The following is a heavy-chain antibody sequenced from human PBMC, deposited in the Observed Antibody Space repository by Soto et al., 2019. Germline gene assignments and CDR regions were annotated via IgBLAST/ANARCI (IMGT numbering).Heavy chain of an antibody. D-gene: IGHD2-2*01. Sequence: QVQLVQSGAEVKKPGASVKVSCKASGYSFTDYYIHWVRQAPGQGLEWMGWINPNSGDTNYVQKFQGWVTMTRDTSISTAYMELSRLRSDDTAVYYCARDQEIVSPASNYYYNGMDVWGQGTTVTVSS. CDR2: INPNSGDT. CDR3: ARDQEIVSPASNYYYNGMDV. V-gene: IGHV1-2*04. CDR1: GYSFTDYY. J-gene: IGHJ6*02.